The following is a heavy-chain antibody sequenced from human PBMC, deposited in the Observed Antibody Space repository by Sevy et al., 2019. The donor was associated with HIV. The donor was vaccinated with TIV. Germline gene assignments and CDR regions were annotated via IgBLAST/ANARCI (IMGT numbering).Heavy chain of an antibody. CDR2: IKQDGSEK. V-gene: IGHV3-7*01. Sequence: GGFLRLSCAASGFTFSSYWMSWVRQAPGKGLEWVANIKQDGSEKYYVDSVKGRFTISRDNAKNSLYLQMNSLRAEDTAVYYCARGSDGSGSYLDYYYGMDVWGQGTTVTVSS. J-gene: IGHJ6*02. CDR1: GFTFSSYW. CDR3: ARGSDGSGSYLDYYYGMDV. D-gene: IGHD3-10*01.